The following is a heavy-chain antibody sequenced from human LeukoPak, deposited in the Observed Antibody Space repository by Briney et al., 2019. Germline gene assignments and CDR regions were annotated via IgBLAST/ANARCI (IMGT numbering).Heavy chain of an antibody. CDR2: ISYDGSNK. CDR3: AKDRLLAVAGTDYFDY. V-gene: IGHV3-30*18. J-gene: IGHJ4*02. CDR1: GFTFSSYG. Sequence: GGSLRLSCAASGFTFSSYGMPWVRQAPGKGLEWVAVISYDGSNKYYADSVKGRFTISRDNSKNTLYLQMNSLRAEDTAVYYCAKDRLLAVAGTDYFDYWGQGTLVTVSS. D-gene: IGHD6-19*01.